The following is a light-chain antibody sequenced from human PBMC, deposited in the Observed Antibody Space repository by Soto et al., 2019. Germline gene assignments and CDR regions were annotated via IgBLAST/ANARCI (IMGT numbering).Light chain of an antibody. CDR2: EVS. V-gene: IGLV2-8*01. CDR3: SSHAGSNNLV. CDR1: SSDVGGYNY. J-gene: IGLJ3*02. Sequence: QSALTQPASVSGSPGQSITISCTGTSSDVGGYNYVSWYQQHPGKAPKLIIYEVSRRPFGVPDRFSGSKSGNTASLTVSGLQAEDEADYYCSSHAGSNNLVFGGGTKLTVL.